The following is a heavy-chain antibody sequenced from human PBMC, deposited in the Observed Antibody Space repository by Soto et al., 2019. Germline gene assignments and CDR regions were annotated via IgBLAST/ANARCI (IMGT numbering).Heavy chain of an antibody. CDR1: GYTLTELS. D-gene: IGHD3-3*01. V-gene: IGHV1-24*01. J-gene: IGHJ5*02. CDR2: FDPEDGET. CDR3: ATTRITIFGVVITNNWFDP. Sequence: ASVKVSCKVSGYTLTELSIHWVRQAPGKGLEWMGGFDPEDGETIYAQKFQGRVTMTEDTSTDTAYMELSSLRSEDTAVYYCATTRITIFGVVITNNWFDPWGQGTLVTVSS.